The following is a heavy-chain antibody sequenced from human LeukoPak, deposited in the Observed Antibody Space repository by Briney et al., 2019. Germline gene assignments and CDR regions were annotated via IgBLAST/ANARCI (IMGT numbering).Heavy chain of an antibody. V-gene: IGHV4-39*02. CDR1: GGSTSGGNYY. D-gene: IGHD3-3*01. J-gene: IGHJ4*02. Sequence: SETLSLTCIVSGGSTSGGNYYWGWIRRPPGKGLEWIGGISSSGNTYYNPSLKSRITIFVDTSKNHFSLKLSSVTAADTAVYYCARLGAGPTYYDFWSGYSSFYFDYWGQGTLVTVSS. CDR3: ARLGAGPTYYDFWSGYSSFYFDY. CDR2: ISSSGNT.